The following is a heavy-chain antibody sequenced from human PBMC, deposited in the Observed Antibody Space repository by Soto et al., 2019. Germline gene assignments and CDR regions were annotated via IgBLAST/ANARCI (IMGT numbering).Heavy chain of an antibody. CDR3: ARALYYDSSGYYHYYYGMDV. CDR1: GFTFSSYG. CDR2: IWYDGSNK. D-gene: IGHD3-22*01. V-gene: IGHV3-33*01. J-gene: IGHJ6*02. Sequence: GGSLRLSCAASGFTFSSYGMHWVRQAPGKGLEWVAVIWYDGSNKYYADSVKGRFTISRDNSKNTLYLQMNSLRAEDTAVYYCARALYYDSSGYYHYYYGMDVWGQGTTVTVSS.